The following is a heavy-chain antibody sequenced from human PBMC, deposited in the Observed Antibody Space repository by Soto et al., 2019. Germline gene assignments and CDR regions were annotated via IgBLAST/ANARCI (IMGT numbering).Heavy chain of an antibody. V-gene: IGHV3-23*01. D-gene: IGHD6-13*01. CDR2: VGTGGTG. CDR1: GFTFSSYS. J-gene: IGHJ1*01. Sequence: GGSLRVSWTASGFTFSSYSMSCDRQAPGKGLEWVSAVGTGGTGYYADYVKGGFTIYRDNSKNTLYLQMNSVRAEDTAVYYCVPYIPAAGTRYFQHWGQGTLGTGSS. CDR3: VPYIPAAGTRYFQH.